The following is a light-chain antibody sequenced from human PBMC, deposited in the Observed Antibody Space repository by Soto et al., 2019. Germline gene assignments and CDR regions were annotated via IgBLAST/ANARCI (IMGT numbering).Light chain of an antibody. Sequence: QSVLTQPPSASGTPGQRVTISCSGSSSNIGSNTVNWYQQLPGTAPKLLIYSNNQRPSGVPDRFSGSKSGTSASLAISGLQSEDEADYYCAAWDDSLQGPHWVFGGGTKLTVL. J-gene: IGLJ3*02. CDR3: AAWDDSLQGPHWV. V-gene: IGLV1-44*01. CDR1: SSNIGSNT. CDR2: SNN.